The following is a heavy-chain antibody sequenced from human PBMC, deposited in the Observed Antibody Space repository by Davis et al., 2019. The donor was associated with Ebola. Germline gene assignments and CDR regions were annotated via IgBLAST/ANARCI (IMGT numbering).Heavy chain of an antibody. CDR3: ARLLGEVTTFDH. Sequence: GESLKISCAASGFSFSSHLMAWVRLAPGKGLEWVSTIRQDAIQKYYVASVEGRFTISRDNAKNSLFLHMSSLTAEDTAIYYCARLLGEVTTFDHWSQGTQVTVSS. CDR1: GFSFSSHL. D-gene: IGHD3-16*01. J-gene: IGHJ4*02. CDR2: IRQDAIQK. V-gene: IGHV3-7*03.